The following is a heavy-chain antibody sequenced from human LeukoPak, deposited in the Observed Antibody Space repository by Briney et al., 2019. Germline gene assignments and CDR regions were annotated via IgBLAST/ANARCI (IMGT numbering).Heavy chain of an antibody. CDR3: ARAFKSGELRSDFFDC. CDR2: IYYSGST. CDR1: GGSISSGGYY. D-gene: IGHD1-7*01. Sequence: KSSQTLSLTCTVSGGSISSGGYYWSWIRQHPGKGLEWIGYIYYSGSTYYNPSLKSRVTISVDTSKNQFSLKLSSVTAADTAVYYCARAFKSGELRSDFFDCWGQGSLVTVSS. V-gene: IGHV4-31*03. J-gene: IGHJ4*02.